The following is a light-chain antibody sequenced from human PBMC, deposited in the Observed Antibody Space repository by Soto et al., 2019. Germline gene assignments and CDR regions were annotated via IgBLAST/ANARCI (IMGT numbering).Light chain of an antibody. CDR1: SSNIGAEYD. CDR2: GDN. V-gene: IGLV1-40*01. Sequence: QCGLAKPPSVSGAPGQRVSISCTWSSSNIGAEYDVHWYQQLPGTAPKRLIYGDNNRPSGVPDRFSGSKSGTSASLAITGLQPEDEADYYCQYYDSSLTTFVFGPGTKVTVL. J-gene: IGLJ1*01. CDR3: QYYDSSLTTFV.